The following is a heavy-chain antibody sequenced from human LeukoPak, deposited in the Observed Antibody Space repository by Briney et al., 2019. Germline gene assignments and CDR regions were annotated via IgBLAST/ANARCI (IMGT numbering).Heavy chain of an antibody. Sequence: GSLRLSCAASGFTFSSYAMSWVRQAPGKGLEWLGRVYTSGYTSYNPSLKSRVTMSVDTSKNQFSLKLSSVTAADTAVYYCARHVEMATLYSWFDPWGQGNLVTVSS. D-gene: IGHD5-24*01. CDR3: ARHVEMATLYSWFDP. CDR2: VYTSGYT. CDR1: GFTFSSYA. V-gene: IGHV4-59*10. J-gene: IGHJ5*02.